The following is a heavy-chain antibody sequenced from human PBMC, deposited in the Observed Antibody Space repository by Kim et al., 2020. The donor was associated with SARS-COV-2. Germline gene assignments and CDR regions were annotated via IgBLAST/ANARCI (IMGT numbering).Heavy chain of an antibody. CDR2: ITGSSNYR. CDR1: GFTFTNFS. J-gene: IGHJ6*01. V-gene: IGHV3-11*06. Sequence: GGSLRLSCAASGFTFTNFSMSWIRQAPGKGLEWISNITGSSNYRNYADSVKGRFTISRDNAKNSLYLQMNSLIAEDTAVYYCASPENHLAGGYYGLDVWG. D-gene: IGHD6-13*01. CDR3: ASPENHLAGGYYGLDV.